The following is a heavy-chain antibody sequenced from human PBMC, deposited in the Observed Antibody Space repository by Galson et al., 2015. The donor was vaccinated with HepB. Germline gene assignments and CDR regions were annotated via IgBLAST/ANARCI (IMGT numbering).Heavy chain of an antibody. CDR1: GGTFSSSA. CDR3: ARCPRTYYDFWSGFSWFDP. J-gene: IGHJ5*02. Sequence: SVEVECQAYGGTFSSSAISWVRQAPGQGLEWMGGIIPIFGIANYAQKFQGRVTITADESTSTAYMELSSLRSEDTAVYYCARCPRTYYDFWSGFSWFDPWGQGTLVTVSS. D-gene: IGHD3-3*01. V-gene: IGHV1-69*01. CDR2: IIPIFGIA.